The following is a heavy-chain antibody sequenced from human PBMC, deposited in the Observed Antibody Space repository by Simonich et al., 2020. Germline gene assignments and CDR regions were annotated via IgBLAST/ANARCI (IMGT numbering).Heavy chain of an antibody. CDR3: ARSHIAAAGTGYFQH. CDR1: GYTFTGYY. CDR2: INPNRGGT. J-gene: IGHJ1*01. Sequence: QVQLVQSGAEVKKPGASVKVSCKASGYTFTGYYMHWVRQAPGQGLELRGWINPNRGGTNHAQKFQGRVTMTRDTSISTAYMELSRLRSDDTAVYYCARSHIAAAGTGYFQHWGQGTLVTVSS. D-gene: IGHD6-13*01. V-gene: IGHV1-2*02.